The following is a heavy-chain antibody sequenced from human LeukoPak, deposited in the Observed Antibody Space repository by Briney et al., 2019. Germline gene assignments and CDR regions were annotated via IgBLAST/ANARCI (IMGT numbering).Heavy chain of an antibody. CDR3: ARVGAVTMIVVVISDAFDI. Sequence: TGGSLRLSCAASGFTFSSHGMNWVRQAPGKGLEWIGSIYYSGSTYYNPSLKSRVTISVDTSKNQFSLKLSSVTAADTAVYYCARVGAVTMIVVVISDAFDIWGQGTMVTVSS. CDR1: GFTFSSHGM. D-gene: IGHD3-22*01. CDR2: IYYSGST. J-gene: IGHJ3*02. V-gene: IGHV4-39*07.